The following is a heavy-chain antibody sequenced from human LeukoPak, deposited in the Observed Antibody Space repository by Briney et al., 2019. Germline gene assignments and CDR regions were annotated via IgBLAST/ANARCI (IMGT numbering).Heavy chain of an antibody. V-gene: IGHV3-30*18. CDR2: ISYDGSNK. CDR1: GFTFSSYG. J-gene: IGHJ4*02. D-gene: IGHD3-22*01. Sequence: GGSLRLSCAASGFTFSSYGMHWVRQAPGKGLEWVAVISYDGSNKYYADSVKGRFTISRDSSKNTLYLQMNSLRAEDTAVYYCANEPEGAYYYDSSGYNYDYWGQGTLVTVSS. CDR3: ANEPEGAYYYDSSGYNYDY.